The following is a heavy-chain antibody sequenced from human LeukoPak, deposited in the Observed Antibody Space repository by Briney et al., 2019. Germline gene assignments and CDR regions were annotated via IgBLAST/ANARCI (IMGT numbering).Heavy chain of an antibody. CDR2: ISGSGGST. CDR1: GFTFSSYG. Sequence: GGTLRLSCAASGFTFSSYGMSWVRQAPGKGLEWVSAISGSGGSTYYADSVKGRFTISRDNSKNTLYLQMNSLRAEDTAVYYCARAQANYYYYYYMDVWGKGTTVTVSS. CDR3: ARAQANYYYYYYMDV. V-gene: IGHV3-23*01. J-gene: IGHJ6*03.